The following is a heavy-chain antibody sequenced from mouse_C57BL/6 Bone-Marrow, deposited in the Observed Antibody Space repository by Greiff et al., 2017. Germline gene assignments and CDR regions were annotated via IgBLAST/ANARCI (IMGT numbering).Heavy chain of an antibody. CDR1: GYTFTSYW. CDR2: IYPGSGST. J-gene: IGHJ1*03. V-gene: IGHV1-55*01. CDR3: ARPYYANYWYFDV. D-gene: IGHD2-10*01. Sequence: QVQLQQPGAELVKPGASVKMSCKASGYTFTSYWITWVKQRPGQGLEWIGDIYPGSGSTNYNEKFKSKATLTVDTSSSTAYMRLSSLTSEGSAVEDCARPYYANYWYFDVWGTGTTVTVSA.